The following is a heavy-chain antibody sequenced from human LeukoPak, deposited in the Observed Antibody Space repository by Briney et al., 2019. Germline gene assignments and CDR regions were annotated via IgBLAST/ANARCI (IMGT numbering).Heavy chain of an antibody. CDR2: ISGSGGST. D-gene: IGHD3-16*01. J-gene: IGHJ4*02. CDR3: AKDLGGHNYFDY. Sequence: HTGASLRLSCAASGFTFSSYAMSWVRQAPGKGLEWVSAISGSGGSTYYADSVKGRFTISRDNSKNTLYLQMNSLRAEDTAVYYCAKDLGGHNYFDYWGQGTLVTVSS. V-gene: IGHV3-23*01. CDR1: GFTFSSYA.